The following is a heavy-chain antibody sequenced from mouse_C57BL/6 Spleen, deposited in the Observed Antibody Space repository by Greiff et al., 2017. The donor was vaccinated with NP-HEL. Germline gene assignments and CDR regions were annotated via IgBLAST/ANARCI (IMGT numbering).Heavy chain of an antibody. CDR2: IYPGDGDT. CDR1: GYAFSSSW. J-gene: IGHJ3*01. D-gene: IGHD1-1*01. V-gene: IGHV1-82*01. CDR3: AREENYGSGFAY. Sequence: QVQLQQSGPELVKPGASVKISCKASGYAFSSSWMNWVKQRPGKGLEWIGRIYPGDGDTNYNGKFKGKATLTADKSSSTAYMQLSSLTSEDSAVYFCAREENYGSGFAYWGQGTLVTVSA.